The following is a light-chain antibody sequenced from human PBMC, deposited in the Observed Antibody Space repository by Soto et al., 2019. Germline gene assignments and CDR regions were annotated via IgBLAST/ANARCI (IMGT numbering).Light chain of an antibody. CDR3: SSFTSRSTLI. CDR2: EVS. CDR1: SSDVGGYNY. Sequence: QSVLTQPASVSGSPGQSITISCTGTSSDVGGYNYVSWYQQHPGKAPKLMISEVSNRPSGVSNRFSGSKSDNTASLTISGLRAEKKADYHYSSFTSRSTLIVGRGTEATVL. J-gene: IGLJ2*01. V-gene: IGLV2-14*01.